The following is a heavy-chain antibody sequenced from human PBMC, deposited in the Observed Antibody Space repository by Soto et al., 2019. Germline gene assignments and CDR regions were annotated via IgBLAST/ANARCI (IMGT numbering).Heavy chain of an antibody. CDR1: GFTLRTYA. Sequence: GSLRLSCAASGFTLRTYAMSWVRQAPGKGLEWVSGISFSDGGTYYADSVKGRLTISRDKSKNTLFLQMNSLRVEDTAVYYCVKDDRILGRRYFDLWGRGTLVTVSS. D-gene: IGHD2-15*01. CDR2: ISFSDGGT. J-gene: IGHJ2*01. V-gene: IGHV3-23*01. CDR3: VKDDRILGRRYFDL.